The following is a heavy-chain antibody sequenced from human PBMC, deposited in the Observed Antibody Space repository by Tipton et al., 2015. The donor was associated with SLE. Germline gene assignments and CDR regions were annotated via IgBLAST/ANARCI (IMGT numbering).Heavy chain of an antibody. D-gene: IGHD6-6*01. CDR3: ARDPVGQLGGDY. CDR1: GGSISSGGYY. Sequence: TLSLTCTVSGGSISSGGYYWSWIRQHPGKGLEWIGYIYYSGSTYYNPSLKSRVTISVDTSKNQFSLKLSSVTAADTAVYYCARDPVGQLGGDYWGQGTLVTVSS. J-gene: IGHJ4*02. CDR2: IYYSGST. V-gene: IGHV4-31*03.